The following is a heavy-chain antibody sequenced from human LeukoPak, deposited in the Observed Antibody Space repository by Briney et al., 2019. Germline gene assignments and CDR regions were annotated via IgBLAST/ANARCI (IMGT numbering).Heavy chain of an antibody. CDR3: GKGSVPAACCLFGP. V-gene: IGHV3-74*01. Sequence: PGGSLRLSCAASGFTFSSYWMHWVRQAPGKGLVWVSRINSDGSTTGYADSVKGRFTISRDNAKNTLYLQMNSLRAEDTAVYYCGKGSVPAACCLFGPLGQGTLV. CDR1: GFTFSSYW. CDR2: INSDGSTT. J-gene: IGHJ5*02. D-gene: IGHD2-2*01.